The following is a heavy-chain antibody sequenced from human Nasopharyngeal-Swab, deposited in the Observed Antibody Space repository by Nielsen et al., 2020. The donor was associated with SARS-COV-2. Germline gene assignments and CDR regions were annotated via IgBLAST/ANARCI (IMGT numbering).Heavy chain of an antibody. Sequence: GESLKISCAASGFTFSSYSMNWVRQAPGKGLEWVSGINWNGGSTGYADSVKGRFTISRDNAKNSLYPQMNSLRAEDTALYHCARAPLGAAFDIWGQGTMVTVSS. V-gene: IGHV3-20*01. CDR3: ARAPLGAAFDI. J-gene: IGHJ3*02. CDR2: INWNGGST. CDR1: GFTFSSYS.